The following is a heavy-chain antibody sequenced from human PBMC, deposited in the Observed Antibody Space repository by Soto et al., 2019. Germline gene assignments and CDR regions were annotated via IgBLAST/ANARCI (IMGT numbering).Heavy chain of an antibody. D-gene: IGHD6-13*01. V-gene: IGHV4-34*01. CDR3: ARSAEQQLSQVDY. CDR2: INHSGST. J-gene: IGHJ4*02. Sequence: SETLSLTCAVYGGSFSGYYWSWIRQPPGKGLEWIGEINHSGSTNYNPSLKSRVTISVDTSKNQFSLKLSAVTAADTAVYYCARSAEQQLSQVDYWGQGTLVTVSS. CDR1: GGSFSGYY.